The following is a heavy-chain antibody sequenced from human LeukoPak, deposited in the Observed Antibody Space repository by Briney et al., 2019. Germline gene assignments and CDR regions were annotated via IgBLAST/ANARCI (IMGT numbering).Heavy chain of an antibody. D-gene: IGHD2-15*01. CDR3: ARGGSRTCSTCYSDASDV. CDR1: GFTFGDYW. J-gene: IGHJ3*01. CDR2: TKQDESER. Sequence: PGGSLRLSCAASGFTFGDYWMNWVRQAPGKGLEWVAITKQDESERYLVSSVKGRFTISRDNAKNSVYLQLNSLRAEDTAVYYCARGGSRTCSTCYSDASDVWGQGTMVTVSA. V-gene: IGHV3-7*03.